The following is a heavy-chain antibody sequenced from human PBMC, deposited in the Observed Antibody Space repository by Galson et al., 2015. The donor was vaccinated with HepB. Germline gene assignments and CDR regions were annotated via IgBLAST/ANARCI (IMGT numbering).Heavy chain of an antibody. J-gene: IGHJ3*02. Sequence: SVKVSCKASGYTFTSYGISWVRQAPGQGLEWMGRIIPILGIANYAQKFQGRVTITADESTSTAYMELSSLRSEDTAVYYCAREASGGLATISNAFDIWGQGTMVTVSS. D-gene: IGHD5-12*01. V-gene: IGHV1-69*04. CDR1: GYTFTSYG. CDR2: IIPILGIA. CDR3: AREASGGLATISNAFDI.